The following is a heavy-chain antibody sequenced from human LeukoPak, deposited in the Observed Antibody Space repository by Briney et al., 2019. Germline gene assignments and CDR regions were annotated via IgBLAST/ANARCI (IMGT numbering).Heavy chain of an antibody. V-gene: IGHV1-2*02. CDR1: GYTFTDYY. D-gene: IGHD2-2*01. Sequence: EASVKVSCKASGYTFTDYYIHWVRQAPGQGLEWMAWINPNSGGAYYAQNFHDRITLTRDTSISTAYMELSRLRPDDTAIYYCARANALYCSSTSCLFDYWGQGTLVTVSS. J-gene: IGHJ4*02. CDR2: INPNSGGA. CDR3: ARANALYCSSTSCLFDY.